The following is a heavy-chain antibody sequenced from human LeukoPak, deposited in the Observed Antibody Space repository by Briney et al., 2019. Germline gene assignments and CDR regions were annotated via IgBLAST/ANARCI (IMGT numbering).Heavy chain of an antibody. J-gene: IGHJ4*02. CDR2: INHSGST. D-gene: IGHD6-13*01. Sequence: SEKLSLNCAGYGVSFSGYYWSWIRPPPGLGLEWFGEINHSGSTNYNPSLKSRVIISVTTSKNKFSLKLSSVTAADTAVYYCARGLVGRRYSSRVIFDYWGQGTLVTVSS. CDR1: GVSFSGYY. CDR3: ARGLVGRRYSSRVIFDY. V-gene: IGHV4-34*01.